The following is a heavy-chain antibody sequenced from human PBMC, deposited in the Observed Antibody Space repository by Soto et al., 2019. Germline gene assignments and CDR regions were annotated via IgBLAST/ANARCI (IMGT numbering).Heavy chain of an antibody. Sequence: EVQRVESGGGLVQPGGSLRLSCAASGFTFSRYRMNWDRQAPGKGREWVSYISSSSSTIYYADSVTGRVTISSDNAKNSLDLQMTSLRAEDKAVYYWARSAIVATRFAYCGQGTLVPVSS. V-gene: IGHV3-48*01. D-gene: IGHD5-12*01. CDR3: ARSAIVATRFAY. CDR1: GFTFSRYR. CDR2: ISSSSSTI. J-gene: IGHJ4*02.